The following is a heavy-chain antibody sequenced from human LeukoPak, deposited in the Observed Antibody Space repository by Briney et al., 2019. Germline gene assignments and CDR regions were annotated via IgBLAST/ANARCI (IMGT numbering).Heavy chain of an antibody. Sequence: GGSLRLSCTASGFTFGDYTMSWFRQAPGKGLEWVGFIRSKAYGGTTEYAASVKGRFTISRDDSKSIAHLQMNSLKTEDTAVYYCTRAYSSGWSYYYYGMDVWGQGTTVTVSS. J-gene: IGHJ6*02. CDR1: GFTFGDYT. D-gene: IGHD6-19*01. CDR2: IRSKAYGGTT. CDR3: TRAYSSGWSYYYYGMDV. V-gene: IGHV3-49*03.